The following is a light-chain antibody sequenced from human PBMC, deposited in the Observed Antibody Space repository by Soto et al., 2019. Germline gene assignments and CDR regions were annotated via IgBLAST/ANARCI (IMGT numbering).Light chain of an antibody. V-gene: IGKV3-15*01. CDR2: GAS. CDR3: QQYNNWPLT. CDR1: QSISSN. Sequence: EIVLTQSPGTLSLSPGERATLSCMSSQSISSNYLAWYQHKPGQAPRLLIHGASTRATGIPARFSGSGSGTDFTLTISSLQSEDLAVYYCQQYNNWPLTFGQGTRLEI. J-gene: IGKJ5*01.